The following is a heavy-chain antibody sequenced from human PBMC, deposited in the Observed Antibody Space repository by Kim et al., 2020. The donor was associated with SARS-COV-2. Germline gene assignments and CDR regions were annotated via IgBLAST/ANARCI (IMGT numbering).Heavy chain of an antibody. Sequence: SVKVSCKASGGTFSSYAISWVRQAPGQGLEWMGGIIPIFGTANYAQKFQGRVTITADESTSTAYMELSSLRSEDTAVYYCARAPEGCMYSGGSCYYYYGMDVWGQGTTVTVSS. V-gene: IGHV1-69*13. CDR3: ARAPEGCMYSGGSCYYYYGMDV. J-gene: IGHJ6*02. D-gene: IGHD2-15*01. CDR1: GGTFSSYA. CDR2: IIPIFGTA.